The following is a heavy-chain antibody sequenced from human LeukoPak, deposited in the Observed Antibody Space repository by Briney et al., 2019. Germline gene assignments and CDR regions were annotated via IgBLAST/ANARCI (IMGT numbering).Heavy chain of an antibody. D-gene: IGHD3-22*01. CDR2: ISAYNGNT. Sequence: GSSVKVSFKSSVYTFTSYGISWVRQAPGQGLEGMGWISAYNGNTNYAQKLQGRVTITTDTSPSAASMELRRLSSDDTAVYYCARDIYDSSSYYYSEDAFDIWGQGTMVTVSS. V-gene: IGHV1-18*01. CDR3: ARDIYDSSSYYYSEDAFDI. J-gene: IGHJ3*02. CDR1: VYTFTSYG.